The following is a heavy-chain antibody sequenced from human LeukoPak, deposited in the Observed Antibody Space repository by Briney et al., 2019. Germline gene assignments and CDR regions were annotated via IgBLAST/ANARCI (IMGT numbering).Heavy chain of an antibody. J-gene: IGHJ4*02. V-gene: IGHV3-48*03. CDR3: ASFYDSTDY. Sequence: GGSLRLSCAASGFTFSSYEMNWVRQAPGKGLEWVSYISSSGSTIYYADSVKGRFTISRDNAKNSLYLQMNSLRAEDTAVYYCASFYDSTDYWGQGTLVTVSS. D-gene: IGHD3-22*01. CDR2: ISSSGSTI. CDR1: GFTFSSYE.